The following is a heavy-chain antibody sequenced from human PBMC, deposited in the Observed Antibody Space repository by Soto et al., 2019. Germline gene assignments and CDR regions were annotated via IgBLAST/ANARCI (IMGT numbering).Heavy chain of an antibody. D-gene: IGHD1-1*01. J-gene: IGHJ6*02. Sequence: QLQLQESGPGLVKPSETLSLSCTVSGGSISSSNWYWSWIRQPPGKGLEWIGSISYSGSTYYNPSLKSRLTVSVDTSKNHFSLKLNSVTAADTAVYYCARLGTSDGMDVWGQGTTVTVSS. CDR1: GGSISSSNWY. CDR3: ARLGTSDGMDV. CDR2: ISYSGST. V-gene: IGHV4-39*02.